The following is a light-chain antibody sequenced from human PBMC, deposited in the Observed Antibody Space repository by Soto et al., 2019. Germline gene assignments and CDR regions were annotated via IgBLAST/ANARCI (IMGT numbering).Light chain of an antibody. CDR2: EAS. CDR3: QQFNSYSRRT. J-gene: IGKJ1*01. V-gene: IGKV1-5*01. CDR1: QSMSIW. Sequence: DVKRTQSPSTLSASVGDIVTIPCRASQSMSIWFAWYQEKPGXFPKVLIYEASNLESGVPSRFSGSGSGTEFTLTISSLQPDDFANYYCQQFNSYSRRTFGQGTKVDIK.